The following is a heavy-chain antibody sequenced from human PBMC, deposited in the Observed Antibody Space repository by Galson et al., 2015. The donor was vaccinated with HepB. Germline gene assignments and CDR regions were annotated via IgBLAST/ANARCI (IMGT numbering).Heavy chain of an antibody. CDR1: GYTFTSYY. J-gene: IGHJ3*02. Sequence: SVKVSCKASGYTFTSYYMHWVRQAPGQGLEWMGIINPSGGSTSYAQKFQGRVTMTRDTSTSTVYMELSSLRSEDTAVYYCARDPDYYDSSGYRKKTHDAFDIWGQGTMVTVSS. V-gene: IGHV1-46*01. CDR3: ARDPDYYDSSGYRKKTHDAFDI. D-gene: IGHD3-22*01. CDR2: INPSGGST.